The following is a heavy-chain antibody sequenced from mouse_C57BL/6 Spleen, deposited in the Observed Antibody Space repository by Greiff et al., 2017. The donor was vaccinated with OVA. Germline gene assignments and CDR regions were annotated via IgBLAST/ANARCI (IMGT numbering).Heavy chain of an antibody. CDR2: INPNNGGT. CDR3: ASPPFGNTGYFDV. Sequence: EVKLQQSGPELVKPGASVKISCKASGYTFTDYYMNWVKQSHGKSLEWIGDINPNNGGTSYNQKFKGKATLTVDKSSSTAYMELRSLTSEDSAVYYCASPPFGNTGYFDVWGTGTTVTVSS. CDR1: GYTFTDYY. J-gene: IGHJ1*03. D-gene: IGHD2-1*01. V-gene: IGHV1-26*01.